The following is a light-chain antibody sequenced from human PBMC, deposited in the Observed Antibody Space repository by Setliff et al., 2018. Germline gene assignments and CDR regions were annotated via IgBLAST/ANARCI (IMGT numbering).Light chain of an antibody. V-gene: IGLV2-14*01. Sequence: QPALTQPAAVSRSPGQSITISCTGTSSDVGGYDYVSWYQQHPGKAPKLIIYDVTKRPPGVSSRFSGSKSGNTASLTISGLQAEDEADYFCSSYKNTNKNVFGTGTKVTVL. CDR1: SSDVGGYDY. CDR3: SSYKNTNKNV. CDR2: DVT. J-gene: IGLJ1*01.